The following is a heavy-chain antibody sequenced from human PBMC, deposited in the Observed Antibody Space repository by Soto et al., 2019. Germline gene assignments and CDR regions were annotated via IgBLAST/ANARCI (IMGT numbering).Heavy chain of an antibody. CDR2: ISSSGSST. D-gene: IGHD6-25*01. Sequence: QVQLVESGGGLVKPGGSLRLSCAASGFTFGDYYMSWIRQAPGKGLEWVSYISSSGSSTSYVDSVTGRFTISRDNAKNSLHLQMDTLGAEDTALYYCARAAAASPAAWYWGQGTLVTVSS. V-gene: IGHV3-11*01. J-gene: IGHJ4*02. CDR1: GFTFGDYY. CDR3: ARAAAASPAAWY.